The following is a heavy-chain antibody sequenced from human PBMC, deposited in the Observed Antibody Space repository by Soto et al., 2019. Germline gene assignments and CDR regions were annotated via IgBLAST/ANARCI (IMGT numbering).Heavy chain of an antibody. V-gene: IGHV4-31*02. D-gene: IGHD2-15*01. J-gene: IGHJ3*02. Sequence: SLPQPLTRTVSCVSISNRGYCWRLIRQHPGKGLEWIGYIYYSGSTYYNPSLKSRVTISVDTSKNQFSLKLSSVTAADTAVYYCARDVLGYCSGGSCSDAFDIWGQGTMVT. CDR2: IYYSGST. CDR3: ARDVLGYCSGGSCSDAFDI. CDR1: CVSISNRGYC.